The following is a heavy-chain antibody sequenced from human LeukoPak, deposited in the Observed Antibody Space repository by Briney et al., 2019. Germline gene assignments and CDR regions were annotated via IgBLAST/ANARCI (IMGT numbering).Heavy chain of an antibody. CDR1: GYTFTSYT. V-gene: IGHV1-69*02. D-gene: IGHD5-24*01. CDR3: AVQMATIGAFDI. CDR2: IIPILGIA. J-gene: IGHJ3*02. Sequence: GASVKVSCKASGYTFTSYTISWVRQAPGQGLEWMGRIIPILGIANYAQKFQGRVTITADKSTSTAYMELSSLRSEDTAVYYCAVQMATIGAFDIWGQGTMVTVSS.